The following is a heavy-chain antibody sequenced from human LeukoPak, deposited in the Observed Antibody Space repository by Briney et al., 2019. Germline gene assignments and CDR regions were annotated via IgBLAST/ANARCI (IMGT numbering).Heavy chain of an antibody. CDR1: GGSISSSSYY. V-gene: IGHV4-39*01. D-gene: IGHD3-16*01. CDR3: ARHELGGPDWFDP. Sequence: SETLSLTCTVSGGSISSSSYYWGWIRQPPGKGLEGIGSIYYRGSTYYNPSLKSRVTISVDTSKNQFSLKLSSVTAADTAVYYCARHELGGPDWFDPWGQGTLVTVPS. CDR2: IYYRGST. J-gene: IGHJ5*02.